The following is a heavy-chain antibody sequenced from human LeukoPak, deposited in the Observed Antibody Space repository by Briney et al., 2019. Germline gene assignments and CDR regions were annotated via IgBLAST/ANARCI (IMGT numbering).Heavy chain of an antibody. J-gene: IGHJ5*02. CDR1: GGTFSNYA. Sequence: ASVKVSCKASGGTFSNYAISWVRQAPGQGLEWMGGIIPIFGTANYAQKFRGRVTITADKSTRTAYMELRSLRSDDTAVYYCARDLKYNILTGYRSSFGFDPWGQGTLVTVSS. V-gene: IGHV1-69*06. CDR2: IIPIFGTA. D-gene: IGHD3-9*01. CDR3: ARDLKYNILTGYRSSFGFDP.